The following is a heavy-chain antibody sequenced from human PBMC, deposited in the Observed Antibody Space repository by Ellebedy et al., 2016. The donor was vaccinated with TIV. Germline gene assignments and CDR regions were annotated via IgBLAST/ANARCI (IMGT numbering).Heavy chain of an antibody. CDR1: GFTFSNYW. J-gene: IGHJ4*02. CDR2: VKQDGSEK. V-gene: IGHV3-7*01. Sequence: GESLKISCEASGFTFSNYWMTWVRQAPGKGLEWVANVKQDGSEKYYVDSVKGRFSISRDNAKSSLYVQMNSLRDEDTAVYYCARDQWLGRAYYFDSWGQGTLVTVSS. D-gene: IGHD6-19*01. CDR3: ARDQWLGRAYYFDS.